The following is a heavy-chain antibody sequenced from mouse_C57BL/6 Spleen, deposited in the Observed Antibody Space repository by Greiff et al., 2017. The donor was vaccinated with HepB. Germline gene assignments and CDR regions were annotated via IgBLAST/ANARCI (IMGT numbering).Heavy chain of an antibody. J-gene: IGHJ1*03. D-gene: IGHD2-2*01. Sequence: VQLKEPGPELVKPGASVKISCKASGYSFTDYNMNWVKQSNGKSLEWIGVINPNYGTTSYNQKFKGKATLTVDQPSSTAYMQLNSLTSEDSAVYYCARGKYGYDGYFDVWGTGTTVTVSS. CDR1: GYSFTDYN. CDR3: ARGKYGYDGYFDV. V-gene: IGHV1-39*01. CDR2: INPNYGTT.